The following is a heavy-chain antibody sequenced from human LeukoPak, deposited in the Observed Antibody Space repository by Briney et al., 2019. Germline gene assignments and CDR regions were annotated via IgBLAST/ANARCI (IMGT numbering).Heavy chain of an antibody. V-gene: IGHV4-4*09. CDR2: IYTSGST. D-gene: IGHD3-10*01. CDR1: GVSISSYY. Sequence: PSETLSLTCTVSGVSISSYYWSWIRQPPGKGLEWIGYIYTSGSTNYNPSLKSRVTISVDTSKNQFSLKLSSVTAADTAVYYCARSALGWDGSGSPYYYYYMDVWGKGTTVTVSS. CDR3: ARSALGWDGSGSPYYYYYMDV. J-gene: IGHJ6*03.